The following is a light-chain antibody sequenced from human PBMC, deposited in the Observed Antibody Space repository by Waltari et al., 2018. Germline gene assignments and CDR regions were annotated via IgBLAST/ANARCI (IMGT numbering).Light chain of an antibody. CDR3: QHYVRLPAT. V-gene: IGKV3-20*01. J-gene: IGKJ1*01. Sequence: EIVLTQSPGILSLSPGERATLSCRASQSVSRALAWYQQKPGQAPRLLIYGASSRATGIPDRFSGSGSGTDFSLTISRLEPEDFAVYYCQHYVRLPATFGQGTKVEIK. CDR2: GAS. CDR1: QSVSRA.